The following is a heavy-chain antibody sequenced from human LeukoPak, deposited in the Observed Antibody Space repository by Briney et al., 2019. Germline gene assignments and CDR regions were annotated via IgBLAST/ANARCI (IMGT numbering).Heavy chain of an antibody. Sequence: GGSLRLSCAASGFTFSSYSMNWVHQAPGKGLEWVSSISSSSSYIYYADSVKGRFTISRDNAKNSLYLQMNSLRAEDTAVYYCARAPKGYDFWSGYYVGYGMDVWGQGTTVTVSS. CDR1: GFTFSSYS. D-gene: IGHD3-3*01. CDR2: ISSSSSYI. V-gene: IGHV3-21*01. J-gene: IGHJ6*02. CDR3: ARAPKGYDFWSGYYVGYGMDV.